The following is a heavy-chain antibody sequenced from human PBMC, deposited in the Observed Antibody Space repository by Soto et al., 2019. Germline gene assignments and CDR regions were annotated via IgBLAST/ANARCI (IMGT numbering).Heavy chain of an antibody. Sequence: ELLSLTGADYGGCLSGYYWCWIRQPPGKGLEWIGEINHSGSTNYNASLKSRVTISLDTSKNQFSLKLSSVTAAETAVYYCARGPGNLPLPYSSSWYYFDYWGQGTPVTVSS. D-gene: IGHD6-13*01. CDR1: GGCLSGYY. CDR3: ARGPGNLPLPYSSSWYYFDY. J-gene: IGHJ4*02. V-gene: IGHV4-34*01. CDR2: INHSGST.